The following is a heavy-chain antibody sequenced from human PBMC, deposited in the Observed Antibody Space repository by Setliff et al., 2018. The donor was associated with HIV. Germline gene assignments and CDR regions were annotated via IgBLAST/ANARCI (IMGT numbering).Heavy chain of an antibody. J-gene: IGHJ4*02. CDR2: IYYSGSA. CDR1: GDSISRSSFF. V-gene: IGHV4-39*01. D-gene: IGHD5-18*01. Sequence: SETLSLTCSVSGDSISRSSFFWTWIRQHPGKGLEWIGYIYYSGSATYNPSLKSQASISVDTSTNEFSLKLTSVTAADTAVYYCARHGYSSDLRISYCDSWGQGSLVTVSS. CDR3: ARHGYSSDLRISYCDS.